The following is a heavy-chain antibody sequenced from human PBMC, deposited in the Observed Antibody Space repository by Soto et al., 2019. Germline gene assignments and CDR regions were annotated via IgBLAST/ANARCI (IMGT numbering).Heavy chain of an antibody. CDR1: GGSLSTYY. V-gene: IGHV4-34*01. Sequence: PSETLSLTCGVYGGSLSTYYWSWIRQPPGQRLEWIGEINHSGSASYNPSLKSRVTMSIDTSKNQFSLRLSSVTAADMAVYYCARRGRYCSSSSGCYYYFDSWVQGPLVTVSS. CDR3: ARRGRYCSSSSGCYYYFDS. D-gene: IGHD2-15*01. CDR2: INHSGSA. J-gene: IGHJ4*02.